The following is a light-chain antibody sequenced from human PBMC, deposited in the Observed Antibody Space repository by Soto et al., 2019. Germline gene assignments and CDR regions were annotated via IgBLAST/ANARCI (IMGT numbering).Light chain of an antibody. Sequence: EIVLTQSPGTLSLSPGERATLSCRASQSVSSYLAWYQQKPGQAPRLLIYDASTRATGISARFSGSGSGTDFTLTISRLEPEDFAVYYCQQSSNWPVTFGQGTKVEIK. V-gene: IGKV3-11*01. CDR2: DAS. CDR1: QSVSSY. J-gene: IGKJ1*01. CDR3: QQSSNWPVT.